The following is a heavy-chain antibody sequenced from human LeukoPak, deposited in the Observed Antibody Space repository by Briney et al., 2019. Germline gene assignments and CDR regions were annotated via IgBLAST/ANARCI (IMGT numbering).Heavy chain of an antibody. V-gene: IGHV1-46*01. J-gene: IGHJ4*02. CDR3: ARSREIYYDSSGYYPEDY. D-gene: IGHD3-22*01. CDR2: INPSGGST. Sequence: GASVKVSCKASGYTFTSYYMHWVRQAPGQGLEWMGIINPSGGSTTYAQKFQGRVTMTRDTSTSTVYMELSSLRSEDTAVYYCARSREIYYDSSGYYPEDYWGQGTLVTVSS. CDR1: GYTFTSYY.